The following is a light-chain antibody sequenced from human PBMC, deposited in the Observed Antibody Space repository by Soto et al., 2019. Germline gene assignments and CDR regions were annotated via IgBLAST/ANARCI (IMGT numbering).Light chain of an antibody. CDR2: GVS. Sequence: QSVLTQPASVSGSRGQSITISCTGTSSDVGGYNYVSWYQQHPGKAPKLMIYGVSNRPSGVSNRFSGSKSGNTASLTISGLQAEDEADYYCSSYTSNSPLVFGGGTKLTVL. J-gene: IGLJ2*01. V-gene: IGLV2-14*03. CDR1: SSDVGGYNY. CDR3: SSYTSNSPLV.